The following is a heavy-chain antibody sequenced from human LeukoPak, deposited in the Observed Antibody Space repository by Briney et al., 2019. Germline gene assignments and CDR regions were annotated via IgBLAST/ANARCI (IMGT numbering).Heavy chain of an antibody. D-gene: IGHD5-24*01. CDR1: GYTFTGYW. CDR2: ISPSSGST. V-gene: IGHV1-46*01. Sequence: GASVKVSCKAFGYTFTGYWMHWVRQAPGQGPEWMGVISPSSGSTIYAQKFKGRVTLTRDMSTSTDYLELSSLRSEDTAVYYCARDNSVRDAAWWFNPWGQGTLVTVSS. CDR3: ARDNSVRDAAWWFNP. J-gene: IGHJ5*02.